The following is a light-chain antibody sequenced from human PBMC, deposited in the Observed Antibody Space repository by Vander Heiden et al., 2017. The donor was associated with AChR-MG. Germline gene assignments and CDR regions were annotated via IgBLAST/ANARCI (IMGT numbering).Light chain of an antibody. J-gene: IGLJ1*01. V-gene: IGLV3-21*02. Sequence: SIVLTQTPSVSVAPGQPATITFGGRNIGRIRVHWYQRKAGQAPSVDVDDDSGRRSGVPERFSGTHSGDTATLTISRVEAGDEADYYCQVWDSTNGHPYVFGGGTRVTVL. CDR3: QVWDSTNGHPYV. CDR2: DDS. CDR1: NIGRIR.